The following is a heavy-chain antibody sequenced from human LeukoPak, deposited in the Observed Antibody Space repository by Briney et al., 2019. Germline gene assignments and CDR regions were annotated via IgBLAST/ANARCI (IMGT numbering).Heavy chain of an antibody. J-gene: IGHJ4*02. CDR1: GFTFSSYG. Sequence: GRSLRLSCAASGFTFSSYGMHWVRQAPGKGLEWVAVISYDGSNKYYADSVKGRFTISRDNSKNTLYLQMNSLRAEDTAVYYCAKESPVFDYWGQGTLVTVSS. CDR2: ISYDGSNK. V-gene: IGHV3-30*18. CDR3: AKESPVFDY.